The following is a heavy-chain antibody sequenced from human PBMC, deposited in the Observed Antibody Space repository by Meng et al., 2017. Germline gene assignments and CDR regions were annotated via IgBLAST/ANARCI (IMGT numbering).Heavy chain of an antibody. CDR3: ARGRGYSSSSAGY. CDR1: GGSFSGYY. CDR2: INHSGST. V-gene: IGHV4-34*01. Sequence: SETLSLTCAVYGGSFSGYYWSWIRQPPGKGLEWIGEINHSGSTNYNPSLKSRVTISVDTSKNQFSLKLSSVTAADTAVYYCARGRGYSSSSAGYWGQETLVTVSS. D-gene: IGHD6-6*01. J-gene: IGHJ4*02.